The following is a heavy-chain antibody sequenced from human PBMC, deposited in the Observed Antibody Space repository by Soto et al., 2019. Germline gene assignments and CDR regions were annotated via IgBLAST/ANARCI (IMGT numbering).Heavy chain of an antibody. CDR3: AKDQDPVIAVAGFDY. Sequence: GGSLRLSCAASGFTFSSYAMSWVRQAPGKGLEWVSAISGSGGSTYYADSVKGRFTISRDNSKNTLYLQMNSLGAEDTAVYYCAKDQDPVIAVAGFDYWGQGTLVTVSS. D-gene: IGHD6-19*01. CDR2: ISGSGGST. V-gene: IGHV3-23*01. CDR1: GFTFSSYA. J-gene: IGHJ4*02.